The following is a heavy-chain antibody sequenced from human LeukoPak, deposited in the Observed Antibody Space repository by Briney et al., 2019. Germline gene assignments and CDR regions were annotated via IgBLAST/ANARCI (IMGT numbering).Heavy chain of an antibody. Sequence: SETLSLTCTVSGGSISSYYWSWLRQPPGKGLEWIGYIYYSGSTNYNPSLKSRVSISVDTSKNQFSLKLSSVTAADTAVYYCARENTAMANDAFDIWGQGTMVTVSS. CDR3: ARENTAMANDAFDI. CDR2: IYYSGST. D-gene: IGHD5-18*01. V-gene: IGHV4-59*01. J-gene: IGHJ3*02. CDR1: GGSISSYY.